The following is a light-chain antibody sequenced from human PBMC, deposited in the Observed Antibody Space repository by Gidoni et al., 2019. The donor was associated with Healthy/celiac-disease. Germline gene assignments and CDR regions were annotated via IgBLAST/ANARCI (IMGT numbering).Light chain of an antibody. CDR3: QSYDSSLSGVV. V-gene: IGLV1-40*01. J-gene: IGLJ2*01. CDR2: GNS. Sequence: QSVLTQPPSVSGAPGPRVTISCTGSRSNIGAGYDVHWYQQLPGTAPKLLIYGNSNRHSGVPDRVSGSKSGTSASLAITGLQAEDEADYYCQSYDSSLSGVVFGGGTKLTVL. CDR1: RSNIGAGYD.